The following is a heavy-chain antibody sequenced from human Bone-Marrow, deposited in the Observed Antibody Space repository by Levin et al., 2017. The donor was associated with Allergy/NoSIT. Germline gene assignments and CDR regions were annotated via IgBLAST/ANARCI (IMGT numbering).Heavy chain of an antibody. J-gene: IGHJ1*01. CDR3: VRSRFGEPSS. CDR2: LYGGDGGRA. D-gene: IGHD3-10*01. Sequence: GGSLRLSCGPSGLIVSSNYMNWVRQAPGKALEWVSLLYGGDGGRAYYADSVRGRFTISRDNSRNTLYLQMNSLRVEDTAIYYCVRSRFGEPSSWGQGTLVTVTS. CDR1: GLIVSSNY. V-gene: IGHV3-53*01.